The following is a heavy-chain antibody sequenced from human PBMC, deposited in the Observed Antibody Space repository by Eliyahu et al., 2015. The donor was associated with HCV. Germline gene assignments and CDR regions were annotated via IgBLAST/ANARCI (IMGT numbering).Heavy chain of an antibody. CDR1: GFNFRSYT. CDR2: ISSGSSFI. J-gene: IGHJ6*02. Sequence: EVQLVESGGGLVKPGGSLRLSCAXSGFNFRSYTMNWVRQAPGKGLEWVSSISSGSSFINYAGSVDGRFAISRENTKNSVFLQMHGLRAEDTAVYYCARDIKEDYFYGMDVWGHGTTVTVSS. V-gene: IGHV3-21*01. CDR3: ARDIKEDYFYGMDV.